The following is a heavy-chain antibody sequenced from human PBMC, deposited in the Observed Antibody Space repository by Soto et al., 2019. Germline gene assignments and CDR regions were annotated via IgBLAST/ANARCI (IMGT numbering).Heavy chain of an antibody. Sequence: QITLEESGPSLVKPTQTLTLTCTFSGFSLKNSGVGVAWIRQPPGKALEWLALIYWNDDKRYSPTLKNRININQAPSKTQVVLTMPNMDTVDTGTYYCAHRRGMAAIATFDYWGQGMLVTVSS. V-gene: IGHV2-5*01. J-gene: IGHJ4*02. CDR2: IYWNDDK. CDR3: AHRRGMAAIATFDY. D-gene: IGHD6-13*01. CDR1: GFSLKNSGVG.